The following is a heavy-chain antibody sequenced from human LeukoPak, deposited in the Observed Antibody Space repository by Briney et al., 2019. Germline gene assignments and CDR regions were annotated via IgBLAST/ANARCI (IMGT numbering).Heavy chain of an antibody. Sequence: GASVKVSCKASGYTFTSYGISWVRQAPGQGLEWMGWISAYNGNTNYAQKLQGRVTMTTDTSTSTAYMELRSLRPDDTAVYYCARLDIVVVPAATPYYYYYMDVWGKGTTVTVSS. J-gene: IGHJ6*03. CDR3: ARLDIVVVPAATPYYYYYMDV. V-gene: IGHV1-18*01. CDR2: ISAYNGNT. CDR1: GYTFTSYG. D-gene: IGHD2-2*03.